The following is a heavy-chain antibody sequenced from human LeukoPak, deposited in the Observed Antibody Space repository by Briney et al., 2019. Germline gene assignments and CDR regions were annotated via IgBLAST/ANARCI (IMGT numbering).Heavy chain of an antibody. Sequence: SETLSLTCAVYGGSFNGYYWSWIRQPPGKGLEWIGEINHSGSTNYNPSLKSRVTISVDTSKNQFSLKLSSVTAADTAVYYCARHYGGKFDYWGQGTLVTVSS. CDR1: GGSFNGYY. J-gene: IGHJ4*02. CDR3: ARHYGGKFDY. D-gene: IGHD4-23*01. V-gene: IGHV4-34*01. CDR2: INHSGST.